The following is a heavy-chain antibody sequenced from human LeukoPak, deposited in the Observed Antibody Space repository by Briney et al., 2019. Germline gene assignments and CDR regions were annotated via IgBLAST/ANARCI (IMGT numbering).Heavy chain of an antibody. J-gene: IGHJ4*02. Sequence: ASVKVSCKASGYTFTSYYMHWVRQAPGQGLEWMGIINPSGGSTSYAQKFQGRVTMTRDTSTSTVYMELSSLRSEDTAVYYCARAQAQAYGSGSYYVPVISGSDYWGQGTLVTVSS. CDR1: GYTFTSYY. CDR3: ARAQAQAYGSGSYYVPVISGSDY. CDR2: INPSGGST. D-gene: IGHD3-10*01. V-gene: IGHV1-46*01.